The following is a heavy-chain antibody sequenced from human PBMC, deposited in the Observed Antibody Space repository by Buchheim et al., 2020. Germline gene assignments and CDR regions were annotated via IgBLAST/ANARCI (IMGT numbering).Heavy chain of an antibody. CDR2: INGRGDNT. CDR3: AKVGSSAYFFES. CDR1: GFTFTSYL. J-gene: IGHJ4*02. V-gene: IGHV3-23*01. Sequence: EVGLLESGGSLAQPGGSLILSCAASGFTFTSYLMMWVRQGPGKGLECVSTINGRGDNTYYADSVKGRFIIYRDTSRTTIYLRMDSRRVEDTAIYYCAKVGSSAYFFESWGRGTL.